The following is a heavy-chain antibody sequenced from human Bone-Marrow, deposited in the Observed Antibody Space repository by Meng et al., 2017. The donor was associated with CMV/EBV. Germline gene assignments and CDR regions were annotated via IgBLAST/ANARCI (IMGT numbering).Heavy chain of an antibody. D-gene: IGHD6-6*01. CDR2: ISGSGGST. V-gene: IGHV3-23*01. Sequence: GESLKISCAASGFTFSSYAMSWVRQAPGKGLEWVSAISGSGGSTYYADSVKGRFTISRDNSKNTLYLQMNSLRAEDTAVYYCARDKSSSSVEPGMDVWGQGTTVTVSS. CDR3: ARDKSSSSVEPGMDV. J-gene: IGHJ6*02. CDR1: GFTFSSYA.